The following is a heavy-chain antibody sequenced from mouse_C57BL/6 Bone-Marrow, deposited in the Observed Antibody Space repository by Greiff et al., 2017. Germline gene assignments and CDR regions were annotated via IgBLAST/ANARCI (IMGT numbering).Heavy chain of an antibody. V-gene: IGHV1-64*01. CDR3: ARRRGGYYSLDFDV. J-gene: IGHJ1*03. CDR2: IHPNSGST. D-gene: IGHD2-3*01. CDR1: GYTFTSYW. Sequence: QVQLQQPGAELVKPGASVKLSCKASGYTFTSYWMHWVKQRPGQGLEWIGMIHPNSGSTNYNEKFKSKATLTVDKSSSTAYMQRSSLTSEDSAVYYWARRRGGYYSLDFDVWCTGTTVTVSS.